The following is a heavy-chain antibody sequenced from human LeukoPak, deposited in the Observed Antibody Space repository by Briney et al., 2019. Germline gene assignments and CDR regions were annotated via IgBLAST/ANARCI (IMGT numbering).Heavy chain of an antibody. CDR1: GGTFSSYA. CDR3: AREVVVVAAILRLDWFDP. CDR2: IIPILGIA. Sequence: GASVKVSCKASGGTFSSYAISWVRQAPGQGLEWMGRIIPILGIANYAQKFQGRVTITADKSTSTAYMELSSLRSEDTAVYYCAREVVVVAAILRLDWFDPWGQGTLVTVSS. J-gene: IGHJ5*02. V-gene: IGHV1-69*04. D-gene: IGHD2-15*01.